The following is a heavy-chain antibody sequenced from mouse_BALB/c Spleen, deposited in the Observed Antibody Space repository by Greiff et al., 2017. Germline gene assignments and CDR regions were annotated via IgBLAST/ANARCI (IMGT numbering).Heavy chain of an antibody. CDR1: GFTFSSYT. J-gene: IGHJ2*01. Sequence: EVQGVESGGGLVQPGGSLKLSCAASGFTFSSYTMSWVRQTPEKRLEWVACISNGGGSTYYPDTVKGRFTISRDNAKNTLYLQMSSLKSEDTAMYCCASRGYYFDYWGQGTTLTVSS. V-gene: IGHV5-12-2*01. CDR2: ISNGGGST. CDR3: ASRGYYFDY.